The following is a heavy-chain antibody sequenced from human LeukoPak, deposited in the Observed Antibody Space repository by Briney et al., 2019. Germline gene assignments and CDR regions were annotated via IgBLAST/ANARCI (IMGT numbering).Heavy chain of an antibody. Sequence: ASVKVSCKASGYTFTGYYMHCARQCPGQGPSRSGWFNPNRGGTNYAQKFQRRVTMTRHTSINAAYMELSTLRSDSTAVYYCARDITTVYYVFWSGYADYYYGMDVWGQGTTVTVSS. D-gene: IGHD3-3*01. CDR3: ARDITTVYYVFWSGYADYYYGMDV. CDR2: FNPNRGGT. CDR1: GYTFTGYY. V-gene: IGHV1-2*02. J-gene: IGHJ6*01.